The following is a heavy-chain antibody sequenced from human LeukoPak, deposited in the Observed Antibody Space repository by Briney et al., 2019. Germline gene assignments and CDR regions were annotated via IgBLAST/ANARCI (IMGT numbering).Heavy chain of an antibody. V-gene: IGHV4-39*07. CDR2: IYYSGST. D-gene: IGHD6-19*01. J-gene: IGHJ4*02. CDR1: GGSISSSSYY. Sequence: SVTLSLTCTVSGGSISSSSYYWGWIRQPPGKGLEWIGSIYYSGSTYYNPSLKSRVTISVDTSKNQFSLKLSSVTAADTAVYYCVAVAGKIDYWGQGTLVTVSS. CDR3: VAVAGKIDY.